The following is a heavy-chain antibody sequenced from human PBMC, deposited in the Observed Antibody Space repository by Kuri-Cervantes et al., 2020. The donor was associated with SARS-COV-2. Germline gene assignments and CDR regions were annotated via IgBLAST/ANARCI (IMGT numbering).Heavy chain of an antibody. CDR3: ARQQWLVSP. CDR1: GGSISSYY. D-gene: IGHD6-19*01. Sequence: GSLRLSCTVSGGSISSYYWGWIRQPPGKGLEWIGSIYYSGSTYYNPSLKSRVTISVDTSKNQFSLKLSSVTAADTAVYYCARQQWLVSPWGQGTLVTVSS. J-gene: IGHJ1*01. CDR2: IYYSGST. V-gene: IGHV4-39*01.